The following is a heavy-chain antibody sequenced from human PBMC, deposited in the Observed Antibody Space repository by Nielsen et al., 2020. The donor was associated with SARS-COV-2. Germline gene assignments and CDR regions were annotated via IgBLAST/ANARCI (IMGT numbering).Heavy chain of an antibody. CDR2: IYYSGTT. J-gene: IGHJ5*02. D-gene: IGHD5-12*01. V-gene: IGHV4-30-4*01. Sequence: SETLFLTCTVSGGSIASADYFWSWIRQPPGKGLEWIGYIYYSGTTYYNPSLESRLTMSVDTSKNQFSLRLDSVTAADTAVYYCARDSMSGYSGYDRFDPWGQGTLVTVSS. CDR3: ARDSMSGYSGYDRFDP. CDR1: GGSIASADYF.